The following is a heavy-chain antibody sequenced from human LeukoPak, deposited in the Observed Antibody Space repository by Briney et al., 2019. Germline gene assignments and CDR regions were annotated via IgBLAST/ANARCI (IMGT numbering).Heavy chain of an antibody. CDR2: INDGGRT. CDR3: AGQRARFGEWAFDD. V-gene: IGHV4-39*01. D-gene: IGHD3-10*01. CDR1: GGSIRVTKFY. J-gene: IGHJ4*02. Sequence: SETLSLTCTVSGGSIRVTKFYWAWIRQSPGTGLEWLGSINDGGRTYYNPSLQSRVTISVDTSKNRFSLRLSSVTAADTAVYYCAGQRARFGEWAFDDWGQGTLVTVSS.